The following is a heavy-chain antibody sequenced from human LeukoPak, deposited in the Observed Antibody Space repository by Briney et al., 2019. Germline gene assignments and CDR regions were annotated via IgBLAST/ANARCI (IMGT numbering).Heavy chain of an antibody. CDR3: AGYSSSWYGN. J-gene: IGHJ4*02. Sequence: SETLSLTCTVSGGSISSYYWGWIRQPPGKGLEWIGSIYYSGSTYYNPSLKSRVTISVDTSKNQFSLKLSSVTAADTAVYYCAGYSSSWYGNWGQGTLVTVSS. CDR2: IYYSGST. V-gene: IGHV4-39*07. D-gene: IGHD6-13*01. CDR1: GGSISSYY.